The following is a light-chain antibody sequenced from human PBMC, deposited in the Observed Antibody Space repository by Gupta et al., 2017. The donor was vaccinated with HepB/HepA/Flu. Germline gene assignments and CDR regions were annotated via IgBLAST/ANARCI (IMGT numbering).Light chain of an antibody. V-gene: IGLV1-40*01. CDR3: QSYDINLSGPVV. CDR1: SSNIGAGYG. J-gene: IGLJ2*01. Sequence: QSVLTQPPSVSGAPGQRVTISCTGSSSNIGAGYGGHWYQHLPGTAPKLLIYDNSNRPSGVPDRFSGSKSGVSASLAITGLQAEDEADYYCQSYDINLSGPVVFGGGTKLTVL. CDR2: DNS.